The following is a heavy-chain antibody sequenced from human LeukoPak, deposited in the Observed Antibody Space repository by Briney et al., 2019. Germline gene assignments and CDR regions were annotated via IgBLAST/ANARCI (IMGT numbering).Heavy chain of an antibody. CDR1: GFTFSSYA. CDR2: IHEDGIVT. CDR3: ARGRGWVDH. D-gene: IGHD3-16*01. V-gene: IGHV3-7*01. Sequence: GGSLRLSCAASGFTFSSYAMHWVRQTPGKGLEWVANIHEDGIVTNYVDSVKGRFTISRDNARNSVYLQLNSLSAEDTALYYCARGRGWVDHWGQGTLVTVSS. J-gene: IGHJ4*02.